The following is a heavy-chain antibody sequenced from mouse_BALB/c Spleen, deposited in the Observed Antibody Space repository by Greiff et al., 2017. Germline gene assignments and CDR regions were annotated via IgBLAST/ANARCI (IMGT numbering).Heavy chain of an antibody. V-gene: IGHV5-17*02. D-gene: IGHD1-1*02. CDR3: ARDGGSTPFDY. CDR1: GFTFSSFG. J-gene: IGHJ2*01. CDR2: ISSGSSTI. Sequence: DVKLVESGGGLVQPGGSRKLSCAASGFTFSSFGMHWVRQAPEKGLEWVAYISSGSSTIYYADTVKGRFTISRDNPKNTLFLQMTSLRSEDTAMYYCARDGGSTPFDYWGQGTTLTVSS.